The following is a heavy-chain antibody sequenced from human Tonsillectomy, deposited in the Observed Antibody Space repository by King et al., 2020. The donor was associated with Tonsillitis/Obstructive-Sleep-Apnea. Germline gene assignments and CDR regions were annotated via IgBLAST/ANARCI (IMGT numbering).Heavy chain of an antibody. CDR2: ISAYNGDT. D-gene: IGHD3-22*01. CDR3: ARDSMSHYFDSSAYYTFHY. V-gene: IGHV1-18*01. Sequence: VQLVQSGAEVKKPGASVKVSCKASGYTFTSYGISWVRQAPGQGLEWMGWISAYNGDTNYAQKLQGRDTMTTDTSTSTAYMELRSLRSDDTAVYYCARDSMSHYFDSSAYYTFHYWGQGTLVTVSS. CDR1: GYTFTSYG. J-gene: IGHJ4*02.